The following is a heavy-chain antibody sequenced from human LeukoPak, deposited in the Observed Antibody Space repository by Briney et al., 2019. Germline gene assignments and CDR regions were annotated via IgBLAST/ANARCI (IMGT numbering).Heavy chain of an antibody. CDR2: FDPEDGET. CDR1: GDTLTELS. V-gene: IGHV1-24*01. CDR3: ATKGRGYRPSVYYYYGMDV. Sequence: ASVKVSFKVSGDTLTELSMHWVRQAPGKGLEWMGGFDPEDGETIYAQKFQGRITMTEDTSTDTAYMELSSLRSEDTAVYYCATKGRGYRPSVYYYYGMDVWGQGTTVTVSS. D-gene: IGHD5-18*01. J-gene: IGHJ6*02.